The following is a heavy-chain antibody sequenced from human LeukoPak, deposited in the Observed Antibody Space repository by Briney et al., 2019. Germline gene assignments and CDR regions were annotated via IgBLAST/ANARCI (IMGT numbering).Heavy chain of an antibody. CDR3: ARALYCSGGSCYPWNAFDI. CDR2: IYTSGST. CDR1: GGSISSYY. V-gene: IGHV4-4*07. J-gene: IGHJ3*02. Sequence: PSETLSLTCTVSGGSISSYYWSWIRQPAGKGLEWIGRIYTSGSTNYNPSLKSRVTISVDTSKNQFSLKLSSVTAADTAVYYCARALYCSGGSCYPWNAFDIWGQGTMVTVSS. D-gene: IGHD2-15*01.